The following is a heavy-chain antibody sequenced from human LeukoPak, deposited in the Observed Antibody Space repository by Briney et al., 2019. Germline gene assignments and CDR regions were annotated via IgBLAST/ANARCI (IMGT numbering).Heavy chain of an antibody. V-gene: IGHV3-30-3*01. CDR1: GFTFSSYA. CDR2: ISYDGSNK. Sequence: GSLRLSCAASGFTFSSYAMHWVRQAPGKGLEWVAVISYDGSNKYYADSVKGRFTISRDNSKNTLYLQMNSLRAEDTAVYYCARAIGQYDDYWGQGTLVTVSS. J-gene: IGHJ4*02. CDR3: ARAIGQYDDY. D-gene: IGHD3-16*02.